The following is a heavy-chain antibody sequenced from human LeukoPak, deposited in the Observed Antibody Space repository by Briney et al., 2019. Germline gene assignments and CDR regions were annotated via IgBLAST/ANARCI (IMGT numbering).Heavy chain of an antibody. CDR3: ARRRCSGGSCPHYFDY. Sequence: NPSETLSLTCTVSGGSISSSNYYWSWIRQPPGKGLEWIGEINHSGSTNYNPSLKSRVTISVDTSKNQFSLKLSSVTAADTAVYYCARRRCSGGSCPHYFDYWGQGTLVTVSS. J-gene: IGHJ4*02. CDR1: GGSISSSNYY. V-gene: IGHV4-39*07. D-gene: IGHD2-15*01. CDR2: INHSGST.